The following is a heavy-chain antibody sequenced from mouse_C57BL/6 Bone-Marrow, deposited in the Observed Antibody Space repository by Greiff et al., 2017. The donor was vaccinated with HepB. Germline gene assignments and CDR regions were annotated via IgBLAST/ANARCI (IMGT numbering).Heavy chain of an antibody. CDR2: IDPENGDT. CDR1: GFNIKDDY. Sequence: VQLQQSGAELVRPGASVKLSCTASGFNIKDDYMHWVKQRPEQGLEWIGWIDPENGDTEYASKFQGKATITADTSSNTAYLQLSSLTSEDTAVYYCTTGYDYDEGYFDVWGTGTTVT. J-gene: IGHJ1*03. D-gene: IGHD2-4*01. CDR3: TTGYDYDEGYFDV. V-gene: IGHV14-4*01.